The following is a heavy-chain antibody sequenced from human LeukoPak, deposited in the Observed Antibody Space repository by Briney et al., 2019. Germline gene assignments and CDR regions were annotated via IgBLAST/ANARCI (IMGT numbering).Heavy chain of an antibody. D-gene: IGHD6-13*01. CDR3: ARVQSSSWSRPPYYGMDV. CDR1: GFTFSSYA. J-gene: IGHJ6*02. V-gene: IGHV3-30-3*01. CDR2: ISYDGSNK. Sequence: GGSLRLSCAASGFTFSSYAMHWVRQAPGKGLEWVAVISYDGSNKYYADSVKGRFTISRDNSKNTLYLQMNSLRAEDTAVYYCARVQSSSWSRPPYYGMDVWGQGTTVTVSS.